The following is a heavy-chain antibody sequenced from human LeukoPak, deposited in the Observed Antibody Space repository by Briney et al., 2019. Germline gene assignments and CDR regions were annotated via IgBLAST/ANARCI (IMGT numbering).Heavy chain of an antibody. CDR1: GFTFRTYW. D-gene: IGHD6-6*01. Sequence: PGGSLRLSRAASGFTFRTYWMSWVRQAPGKGLEWVASINQGGSETYYVESVKGRFTISRDNAMNSFFLQMNSLRAEDTAVYYCARLIGDRTIYDYWGQGTLVTVSS. CDR2: INQGGSET. V-gene: IGHV3-7*01. CDR3: ARLIGDRTIYDY. J-gene: IGHJ4*02.